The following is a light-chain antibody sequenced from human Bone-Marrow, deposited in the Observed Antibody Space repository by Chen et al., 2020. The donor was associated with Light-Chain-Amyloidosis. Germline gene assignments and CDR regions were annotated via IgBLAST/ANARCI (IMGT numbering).Light chain of an antibody. CDR1: NIGSTS. J-gene: IGLJ3*02. V-gene: IGLV3-21*02. CDR2: DDS. Sequence: SYVLTQPSSVSVAPGQTATIACGGNNIGSTSVHWYQQKPGQAPLLVVYDDSDRPSGIPERLSGSNSGNTAPLPISRVEAGDAADYSCQVWDRSSDRPVFGGGTKLTVL. CDR3: QVWDRSSDRPV.